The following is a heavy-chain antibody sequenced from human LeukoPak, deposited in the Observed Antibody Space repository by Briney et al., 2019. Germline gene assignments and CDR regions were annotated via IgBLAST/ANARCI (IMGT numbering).Heavy chain of an antibody. CDR2: IYHSGST. CDR1: RYSISGVYY. D-gene: IGHD3-3*01. CDR3: ARGGLWSSPGCYYMDV. Sequence: PSETLSLTCTVSRYSISGVYYWGWIRQPPGKGLEWIGSIYHSGSTYYNPSLKSRVTISVDTSKNQFSLNLSSLTAADTAVYYCARGGLWSSPGCYYMDVWGKGTTVTVSS. J-gene: IGHJ6*03. V-gene: IGHV4-38-2*02.